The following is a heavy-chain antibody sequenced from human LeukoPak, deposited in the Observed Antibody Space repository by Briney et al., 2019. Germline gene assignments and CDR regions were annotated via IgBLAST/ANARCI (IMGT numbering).Heavy chain of an antibody. J-gene: IGHJ6*03. Sequence: GGSLRLSCAASGFTFSSYAMSWVRQAPGKGLEWVSSISGSGGSTYYADSVKGRFTISRDNSKNTLYLQMNSLRAEDTAVYYCAKEFSPPLGSHYYYHYIDVWGKGTTVTVSS. D-gene: IGHD2/OR15-2a*01. CDR2: ISGSGGST. CDR3: AKEFSPPLGSHYYYHYIDV. CDR1: GFTFSSYA. V-gene: IGHV3-23*01.